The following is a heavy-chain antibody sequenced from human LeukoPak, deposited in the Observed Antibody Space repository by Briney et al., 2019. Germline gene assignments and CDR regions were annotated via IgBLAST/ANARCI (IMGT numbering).Heavy chain of an antibody. Sequence: GGSLRLSCAASGFTFSSYGMHWVRQAPGKGLEWVAFIRYDGSNKYYADSVKGRFTISRDNSKNTLYLQMNSLRAEDTAVYFCAKDHLPSLYFGPIPRNRKSPPDYWGQGTLVTVSS. CDR1: GFTFSSYG. CDR3: AKDHLPSLYFGPIPRNRKSPPDY. D-gene: IGHD2-2*02. CDR2: IRYDGSNK. J-gene: IGHJ4*02. V-gene: IGHV3-30*02.